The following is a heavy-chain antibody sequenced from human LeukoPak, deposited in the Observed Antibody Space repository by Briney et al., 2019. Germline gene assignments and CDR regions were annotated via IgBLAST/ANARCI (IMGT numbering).Heavy chain of an antibody. Sequence: ASVKVSCKASGYTFTNYGINWVRQAPGQGLEWMGGIIPIFGTANYAQKFQGRVTITADESTSTAYMELSSLRSEDTAVYYCARGTDDTAMGSFDPWGQGTLVTVSS. V-gene: IGHV1-69*13. D-gene: IGHD5-18*01. J-gene: IGHJ5*02. CDR2: IIPIFGTA. CDR1: GYTFTNYG. CDR3: ARGTDDTAMGSFDP.